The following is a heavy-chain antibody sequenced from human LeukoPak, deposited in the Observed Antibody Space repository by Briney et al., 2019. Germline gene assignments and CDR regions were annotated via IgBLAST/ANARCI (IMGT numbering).Heavy chain of an antibody. Sequence: SETLSLTCTVSGGSISSYYWSWIRQPPGKGLEWIGYIYYSGSTNYNPSLKSRVTISVDTSKNQFSLKLSSVTAADTAVYYCARDIIAAAGTDWYFDLWGRGTLVTVSS. D-gene: IGHD6-13*01. CDR3: ARDIIAAAGTDWYFDL. V-gene: IGHV4-59*01. J-gene: IGHJ2*01. CDR2: IYYSGST. CDR1: GGSISSYY.